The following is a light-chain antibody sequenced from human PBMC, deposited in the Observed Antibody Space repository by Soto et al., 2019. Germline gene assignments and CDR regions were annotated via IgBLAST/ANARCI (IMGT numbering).Light chain of an antibody. CDR2: AAS. V-gene: IGKV1-39*01. Sequence: DIPMTQSPSSLSASVGDRVTITRRASQSISSYLNWYQQKPWKAPKLLIYAASSLQSGVPSRFSGSGSGTDFTLTISSLQPEDFATYYCQQSYSTPPWTFGQGTKVDIK. CDR1: QSISSY. J-gene: IGKJ1*01. CDR3: QQSYSTPPWT.